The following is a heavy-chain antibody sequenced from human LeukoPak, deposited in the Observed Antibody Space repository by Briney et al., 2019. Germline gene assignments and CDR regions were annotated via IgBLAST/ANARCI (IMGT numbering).Heavy chain of an antibody. CDR3: AELGITMIGGV. CDR2: ISYDGSNK. J-gene: IGHJ6*04. V-gene: IGHV3-30*18. Sequence: GGSLRLSCAASGFTFSSYGMHWVRQAPGKGLEWVAVISYDGSNKYYADSVKGRFTISRDNSKNTLSLQMNSLRAEDTAVYYCAELGITMIGGVWGKGTTVTISS. CDR1: GFTFSSYG. D-gene: IGHD3-10*02.